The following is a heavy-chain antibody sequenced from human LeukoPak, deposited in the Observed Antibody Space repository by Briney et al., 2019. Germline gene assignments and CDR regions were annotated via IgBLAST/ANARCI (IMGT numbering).Heavy chain of an antibody. D-gene: IGHD6-19*01. CDR2: ISGYGAGT. CDR3: AKIPLPEQWLVADYDY. V-gene: IGHV3-23*01. J-gene: IGHJ4*02. CDR1: GFNFGAFS. Sequence: GGSLRLSCAASGFNFGAFSLTWIRQAPGRGLEWVSVISGYGAGTDYADSVKGRFTVSRDNSKNILYLQMSSLRAEDTATYYCAKIPLPEQWLVADYDYWGQGSLVTVSS.